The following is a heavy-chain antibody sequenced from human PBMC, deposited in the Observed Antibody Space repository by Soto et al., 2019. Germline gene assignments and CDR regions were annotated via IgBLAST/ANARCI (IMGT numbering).Heavy chain of an antibody. J-gene: IGHJ4*02. CDR1: GFAVSSSV. V-gene: IGHV3-33*08. D-gene: IGHD5-12*01. CDR2: FWTDGTTK. CDR3: AKVKRPPPPYSAYEPFDS. Sequence: QVQLVESGGGVVQPGGSMRLSCDTSGFAVSSSVMHWVRQAPGKGLEWVAVFWTDGTTKYYADSVKGRFTISRDYSKKTLYLEMNSLRPEDTALYYCAKVKRPPPPYSAYEPFDSWGQGTLVSVST.